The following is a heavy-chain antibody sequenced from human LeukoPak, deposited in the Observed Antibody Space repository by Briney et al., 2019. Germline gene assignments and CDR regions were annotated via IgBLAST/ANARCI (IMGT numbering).Heavy chain of an antibody. D-gene: IGHD3-10*01. CDR1: GGSISSSSYY. V-gene: IGHV4-39*01. CDR3: ARASGWLIYNWFDP. Sequence: SETLSLTCTVSGGSISSSSYYWGWIRQPPGKGLEWIGSIYYSGSTYYNPSLKSRVTISVDTSKNQFSLKLSSVTAADTAVYYCARASGWLIYNWFDPWGQGTLVTVSS. J-gene: IGHJ5*02. CDR2: IYYSGST.